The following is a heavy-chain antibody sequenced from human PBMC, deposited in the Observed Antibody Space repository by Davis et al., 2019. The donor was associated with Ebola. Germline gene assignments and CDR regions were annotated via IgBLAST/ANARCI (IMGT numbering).Heavy chain of an antibody. V-gene: IGHV1-3*01. CDR2: INAGNGNT. J-gene: IGHJ5*02. D-gene: IGHD1-26*01. CDR3: ARDSGSYYNWFDP. Sequence: ASVKVSCKASGYTFTSYAMHWVRQAPGQRLEWMGWINAGNGNTKYSQKFQGRVTITRDTSAGTAYMELSSLRSEDTAVYYCARDSGSYYNWFDPWGQGTLVTVSS. CDR1: GYTFTSYA.